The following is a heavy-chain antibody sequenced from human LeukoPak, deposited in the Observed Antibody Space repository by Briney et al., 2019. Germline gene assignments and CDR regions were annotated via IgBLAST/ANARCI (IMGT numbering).Heavy chain of an antibody. Sequence: GASVKVSCKASGYTFTGYYMHWVRQAPGQGLEWMGWINPNSGGTNYAQKFQGRVTMTRDTSISTAYMELSRLRSDDTAVYYCARAPRIAAAAIDYWGQGTLVTVSS. CDR1: GYTFTGYY. CDR3: ARAPRIAAAAIDY. CDR2: INPNSGGT. D-gene: IGHD6-13*01. J-gene: IGHJ4*02. V-gene: IGHV1-2*02.